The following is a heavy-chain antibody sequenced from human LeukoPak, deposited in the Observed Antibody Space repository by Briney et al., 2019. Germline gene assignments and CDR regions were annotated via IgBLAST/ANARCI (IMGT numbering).Heavy chain of an antibody. CDR2: INAGNGNT. V-gene: IGHV1-3*01. D-gene: IGHD2-21*02. Sequence: ASVNVSCKASGYTFTSYAMHWVRQAPGQRLEWMGWINAGNGNTKYSQKFQGRVTITRDTSASTAYMELSSLRSEDTAVYYCARAYCGGDRYRVFDYWGQGTLVTVSS. CDR3: ARAYCGGDRYRVFDY. J-gene: IGHJ4*02. CDR1: GYTFTSYA.